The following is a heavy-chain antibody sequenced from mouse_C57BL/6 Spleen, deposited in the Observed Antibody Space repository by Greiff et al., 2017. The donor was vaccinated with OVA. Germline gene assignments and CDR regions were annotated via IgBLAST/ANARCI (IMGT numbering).Heavy chain of an antibody. CDR3: ARVREDGYFQAWFAY. D-gene: IGHD2-3*01. V-gene: IGHV1-64*01. Sequence: QVQLQQSGAELVKPGASVKLSCKASGYTFTSYWMHWVKQRPGQGLEWIGMIHPNSGSTNYNEKFKSKATLTVDKSSSTAYMQLSSLTSEDSAVYYCARVREDGYFQAWFAYWGQGTLVTVSA. CDR2: IHPNSGST. CDR1: GYTFTSYW. J-gene: IGHJ3*01.